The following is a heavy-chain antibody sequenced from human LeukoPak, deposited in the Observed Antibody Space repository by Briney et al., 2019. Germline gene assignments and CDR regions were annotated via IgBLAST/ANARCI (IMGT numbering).Heavy chain of an antibody. CDR3: AREIYDYVWGSYRYTELGAFDI. D-gene: IGHD3-16*02. J-gene: IGHJ3*02. CDR1: GGTFSSYA. Sequence: ASVKVSCKASGGTFSSYAISWVRQAPGQGLEWMGGIIPIFGTANYAQKFQGRVTITADESTSTAYMELSSLRSEDTAVYYCAREIYDYVWGSYRYTELGAFDIWGQGTMVTVSS. CDR2: IIPIFGTA. V-gene: IGHV1-69*01.